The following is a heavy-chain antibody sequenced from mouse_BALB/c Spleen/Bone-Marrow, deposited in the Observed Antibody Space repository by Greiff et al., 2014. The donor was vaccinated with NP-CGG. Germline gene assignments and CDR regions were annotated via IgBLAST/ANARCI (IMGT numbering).Heavy chain of an antibody. CDR3: ARGDNSDY. CDR2: IAPGSVST. Sequence: DLVMPGASVKLSCKASGYTFTSYWINWIKQRPGQGLEWIGRIAPGSVSTYYNEMFKGKATLTVDTSSSTAYIQLSSLPSEDSAVYFCARGDNSDYWGQGTTLTVSS. J-gene: IGHJ2*01. V-gene: IGHV1S41*01. CDR1: GYTFTSYW.